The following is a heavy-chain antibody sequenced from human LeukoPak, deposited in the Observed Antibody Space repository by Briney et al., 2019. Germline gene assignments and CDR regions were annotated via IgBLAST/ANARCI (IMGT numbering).Heavy chain of an antibody. CDR3: AGLCSGGSCYSTDAFDI. D-gene: IGHD2-15*01. V-gene: IGHV3-48*03. Sequence: PGGALRLSCAASGFTFSSYEMNWVRQAPGKGLEWVSYISSSGSTIYYADSVKGRFTISRDNAKNSLYLQMNSLRAEDTAVYYCAGLCSGGSCYSTDAFDIWGQGTMVTVSS. CDR1: GFTFSSYE. J-gene: IGHJ3*02. CDR2: ISSSGSTI.